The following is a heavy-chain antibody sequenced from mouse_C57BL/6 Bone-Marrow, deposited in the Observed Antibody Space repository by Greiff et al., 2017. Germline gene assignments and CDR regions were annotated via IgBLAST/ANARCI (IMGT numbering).Heavy chain of an antibody. CDR1: GFNIKNTY. CDR2: IDPANGNT. V-gene: IGHV14-3*01. J-gene: IGHJ2*01. CDR3: ARRDYYGSSLFDY. D-gene: IGHD1-1*01. Sequence: VQLQQSVAELVRPGASVKLSCTASGFNIKNTYMHWVKQRPEQGLEWIGRIDPANGNTKYAPKFQGKATITAGTSSTTAYLQLSSLTSEDTAIYYCARRDYYGSSLFDYWGQGSTLTVSS.